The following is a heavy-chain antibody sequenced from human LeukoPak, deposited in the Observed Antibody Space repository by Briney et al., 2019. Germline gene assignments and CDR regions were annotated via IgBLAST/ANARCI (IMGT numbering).Heavy chain of an antibody. CDR3: ARGPRITIFGVVIIPVDY. CDR2: INHSGST. J-gene: IGHJ4*02. V-gene: IGHV4-30-2*01. Sequence: SQTLSLTCTVSGVSINNPNYCWSWVRQPPGKGLEWIGEINHSGSTNYNPSLKSRVTISVDTSKNQFSLKLSSVPAADTAVYYCARGPRITIFGVVIIPVDYWGQGTLVTVSS. CDR1: GVSINNPNYC. D-gene: IGHD3-3*01.